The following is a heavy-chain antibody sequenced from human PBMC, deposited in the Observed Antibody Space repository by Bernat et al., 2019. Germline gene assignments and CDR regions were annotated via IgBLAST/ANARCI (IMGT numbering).Heavy chain of an antibody. J-gene: IGHJ6*02. Sequence: EVQLLESGGGLVQPGGSLRLSCAASGFTFSSYAMSWVRQAPGKGLEWVSAISGSGGSTYYADSVKGRFTISRDNSKNTLYLQMNSLRAEDMAVYYCAKDYCSSTSCYFDYYYGMDVWGQGTTVTVSS. CDR1: GFTFSSYA. CDR2: ISGSGGST. D-gene: IGHD2-2*01. V-gene: IGHV3-23*01. CDR3: AKDYCSSTSCYFDYYYGMDV.